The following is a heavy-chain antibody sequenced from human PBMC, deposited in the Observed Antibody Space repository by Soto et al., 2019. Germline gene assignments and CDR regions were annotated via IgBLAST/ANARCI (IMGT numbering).Heavy chain of an antibody. Sequence: EVQLLESGGGLVQPGGSLSLSCAASGFTFSSFAMSWVGLAPGKGLEWVSAIIGSGGSTYYADSVKGRFTISKDNSKNTLYLQMNSLRAEDTAVYYCAKDRQSGVYAIPDYWGQGTLVTVSS. V-gene: IGHV3-23*01. CDR3: AKDRQSGVYAIPDY. J-gene: IGHJ4*02. D-gene: IGHD2-8*01. CDR2: IIGSGGST. CDR1: GFTFSSFA.